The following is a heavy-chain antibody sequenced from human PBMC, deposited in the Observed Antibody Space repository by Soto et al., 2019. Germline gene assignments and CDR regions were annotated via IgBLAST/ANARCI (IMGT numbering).Heavy chain of an antibody. CDR3: ARPPAGRYYYNSSANDY. CDR2: IYYSGST. V-gene: IGHV4-39*01. D-gene: IGHD3-22*01. Sequence: PSETLSLTCTVSGGSISSSSYYWGWIRQPPGKGLEWIGSIYYSGSTYYNPSLKGRVTISVDTSKNQFSLKLSSVTAADTAVYYCARPPAGRYYYNSSANDYWGQGTLVTVSS. J-gene: IGHJ4*02. CDR1: GGSISSSSYY.